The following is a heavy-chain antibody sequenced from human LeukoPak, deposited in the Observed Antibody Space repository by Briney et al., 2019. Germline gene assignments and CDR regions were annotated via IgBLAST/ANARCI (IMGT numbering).Heavy chain of an antibody. D-gene: IGHD6-19*01. CDR1: GFTFSGFA. CDR2: ISYDGSNK. Sequence: PGGSLRLSCAASGFTFSGFAMSWVRQAPGEGLEWVAVISYDGSNKYYADSVKGRFTISRDNSKNTLYLQMNSLRAEDTAVYYCAKGSSSGFDPWGQGTLVTVSS. V-gene: IGHV3-30*18. J-gene: IGHJ5*02. CDR3: AKGSSSGFDP.